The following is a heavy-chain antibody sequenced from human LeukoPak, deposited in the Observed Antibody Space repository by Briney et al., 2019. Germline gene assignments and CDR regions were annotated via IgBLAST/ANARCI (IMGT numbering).Heavy chain of an antibody. CDR2: FSWDGYTT. J-gene: IGHJ4*02. Sequence: GGSLRLSCTASGFTFNDHNMHWVRQPPGRGLEWVSLFSWDGYTTYYADSVKGRFTISRDSSKNSLYLQMNRLRPEDTALYYCTKVNRAYSSSSSLNFDSWGQGALVTVSS. V-gene: IGHV3-43*01. D-gene: IGHD6-6*01. CDR1: GFTFNDHN. CDR3: TKVNRAYSSSSSLNFDS.